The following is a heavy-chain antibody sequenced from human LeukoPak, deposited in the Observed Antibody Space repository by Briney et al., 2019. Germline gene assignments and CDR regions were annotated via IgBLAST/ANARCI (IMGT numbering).Heavy chain of an antibody. V-gene: IGHV1-69*05. J-gene: IGHJ4*02. CDR1: GGTFSSYA. CDR2: IIPIFGTA. D-gene: IGHD5-18*01. CDR3: AIRGYSYGFEIDY. Sequence: SVKVSCKASGGTFSSYAISWVRQAPGQGLEWMGGIIPIFGTANYAQKFQGRVTITTDEATSTAYMELSSLRSEDTAVYYCAIRGYSYGFEIDYWGQGTLVTVSS.